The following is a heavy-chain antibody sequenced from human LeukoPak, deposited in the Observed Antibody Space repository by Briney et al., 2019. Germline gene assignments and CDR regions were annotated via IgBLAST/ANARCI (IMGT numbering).Heavy chain of an antibody. J-gene: IGHJ6*03. V-gene: IGHV3-20*04. D-gene: IGHD2-2*01. CDR1: GFTFNDYY. CDR2: INWNGGST. CDR3: ARVRYCSSTSCLSDYYYYYYYMDV. Sequence: GGSLRLSCAASGFTFNDYYMSWVRQAPGKGLEWVSGINWNGGSTGYADSVKGRFTISRDNAKNSLYLQMNSLRAEDTALYYCARVRYCSSTSCLSDYYYYYYYMDVWGKGATVTVSS.